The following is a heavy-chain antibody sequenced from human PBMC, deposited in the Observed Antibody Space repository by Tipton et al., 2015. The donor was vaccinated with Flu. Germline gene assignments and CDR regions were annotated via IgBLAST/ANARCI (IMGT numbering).Heavy chain of an antibody. CDR3: ARSLGDDYGDWTGYYGMDV. CDR1: GGSISSYY. D-gene: IGHD4-17*01. V-gene: IGHV4-4*07. Sequence: TLSLTCTVSGGSISSYYWRWIRQPAGKGLEWIGRIYTSGSTNYNPSLKSRVTKSVDTSKNQFSLKLSSVTAADTAVYYCARSLGDDYGDWTGYYGMDVWGQGTTVTVSS. J-gene: IGHJ6*02. CDR2: IYTSGST.